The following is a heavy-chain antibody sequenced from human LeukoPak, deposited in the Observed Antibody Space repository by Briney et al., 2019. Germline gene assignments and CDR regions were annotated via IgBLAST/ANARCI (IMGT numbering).Heavy chain of an antibody. CDR1: GFTFSSYG. Sequence: PGGSLRLSCAASGFTFSSYGMSWVRQAPGKGLEWVSAISGSGGSTYYADSVRGRFTISRDNSKNTLYLQMNSLRAEDTAVYYCWVFDWLFPALDYWGQGTLVTVSS. CDR3: WVFDWLFPALDY. J-gene: IGHJ4*02. D-gene: IGHD3-9*01. CDR2: ISGSGGST. V-gene: IGHV3-23*01.